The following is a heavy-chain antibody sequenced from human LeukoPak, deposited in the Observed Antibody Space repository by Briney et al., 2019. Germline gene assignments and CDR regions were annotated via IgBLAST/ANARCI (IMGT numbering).Heavy chain of an antibody. CDR1: GGSISSSSYY. D-gene: IGHD3-22*01. Sequence: SETLSLTCTVSGGSISSSSYYWGWIRQPPGKGLEWIGSIHYSGSTYYNPSLKSRVTISVDTSKNQFSLKLSSVTAADTAVYYCARRKYYYDSSGYYYVPDYWGQGTLVTVSS. J-gene: IGHJ4*02. CDR3: ARRKYYYDSSGYYYVPDY. CDR2: IHYSGST. V-gene: IGHV4-39*01.